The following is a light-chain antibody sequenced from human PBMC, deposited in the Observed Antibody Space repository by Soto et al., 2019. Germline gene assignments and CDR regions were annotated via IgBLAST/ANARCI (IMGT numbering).Light chain of an antibody. CDR3: QQYYSTPWT. Sequence: DIVMTQSPASLAVSLGERATINCKSTQSVLYSSNNNNYLAWYQQKPGQPPKLLIYWASTRESGVPDRFSGSGSGTDFTLTISSLQADDVAVYYCQQYYSTPWTFGQGTKVEIK. CDR2: WAS. V-gene: IGKV4-1*01. J-gene: IGKJ1*01. CDR1: QSVLYSSNNNNY.